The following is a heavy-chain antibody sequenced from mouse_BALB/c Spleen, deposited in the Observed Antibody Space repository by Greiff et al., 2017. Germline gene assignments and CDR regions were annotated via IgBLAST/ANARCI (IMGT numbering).Heavy chain of an antibody. CDR2: ISSGGSYT. CDR3: ARYYGSSYGYFDV. J-gene: IGHJ1*01. V-gene: IGHV5-9-1*01. Sequence: DVMLVESGGGLVKPGGSLKLSCAASGFTFSSYAMSWVRQTPEKRLEWVATISSGGSYTYYPDSVKGRFTISRDNAKNTLYLQMSSLRSEDTAMYYCARYYGSSYGYFDVWGAGTTVTVSS. CDR1: GFTFSSYA. D-gene: IGHD1-1*01.